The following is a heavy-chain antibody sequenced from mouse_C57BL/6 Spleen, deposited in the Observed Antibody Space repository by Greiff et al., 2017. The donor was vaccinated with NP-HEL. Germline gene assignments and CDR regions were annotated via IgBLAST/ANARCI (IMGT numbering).Heavy chain of an antibody. CDR2: INPGSGGT. CDR1: GYAFTNYL. V-gene: IGHV1-54*01. D-gene: IGHD1-1*01. Sequence: QVQLQQSGAELVRPGTSVKVSCKASGYAFTNYLIEWVKQRPGQGLEWIGVINPGSGGTTYNEKFKGKATLTADKSSSTAYMQLSSLTSEDSAVYFCARSRITTVPYAMDYWGQGTSVTVSS. J-gene: IGHJ4*01. CDR3: ARSRITTVPYAMDY.